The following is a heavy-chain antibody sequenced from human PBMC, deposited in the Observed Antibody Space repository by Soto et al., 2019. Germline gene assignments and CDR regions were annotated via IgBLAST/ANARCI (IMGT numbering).Heavy chain of an antibody. V-gene: IGHV4-39*01. CDR3: ARLVACSGGSCRFDP. D-gene: IGHD2-15*01. CDR1: GGSISSSSYY. J-gene: IGHJ5*02. CDR2: INYSGTT. Sequence: QLQLQESGPGLVTPSETLSLTCTVSGGSISSSSYYWAWIRQPPGKGLEWIGSINYSGTTYYIASLKSRVTISIDTSKNQFSLRLSSVTAADTAVYYCARLVACSGGSCRFDPWGQGTLVTVSS.